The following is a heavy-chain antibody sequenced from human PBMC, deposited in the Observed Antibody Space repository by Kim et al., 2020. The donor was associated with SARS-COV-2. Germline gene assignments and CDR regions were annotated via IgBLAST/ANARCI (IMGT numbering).Heavy chain of an antibody. J-gene: IGHJ4*02. CDR3: ARLDYYDSSGLDY. D-gene: IGHD3-22*01. Sequence: SETLSLTCTVSGGSISSNSYYWGWIRQPPGKGLEWIGSIYYSGSTYYNPSLKSRVTISVDTSKNQFSLKLSSVTAADTAVYYCARLDYYDSSGLDYWGQGTLVTVSS. V-gene: IGHV4-39*01. CDR1: GGSISSNSYY. CDR2: IYYSGST.